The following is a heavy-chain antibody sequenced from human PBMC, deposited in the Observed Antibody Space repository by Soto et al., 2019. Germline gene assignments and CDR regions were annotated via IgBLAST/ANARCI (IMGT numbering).Heavy chain of an antibody. CDR2: IRSKANSYAT. CDR1: RITFSGSA. V-gene: IGHV3-73*01. CDR3: TRQLVRFDETFDI. J-gene: IGHJ3*02. D-gene: IGHD6-6*01. Sequence: GVSLRLSCAASRITFSGSAMHWVRQASGKGLEWVGRIRSKANSYATAYAASVKGRFTISRDDSKNTAYLQMNSLKTEDTAVYYCTRQLVRFDETFDIWGQETMVTVSS.